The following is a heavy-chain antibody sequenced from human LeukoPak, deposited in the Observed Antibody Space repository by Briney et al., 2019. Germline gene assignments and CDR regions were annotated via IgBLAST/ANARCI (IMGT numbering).Heavy chain of an antibody. V-gene: IGHV1-2*02. D-gene: IGHD3-9*01. CDR2: INPNSGGT. Sequence: ASVKVSCKASGYTFTGYYMHWVRQAPGQGLEWMGWINPNSGGTNYAQKFQGGVTMTRDTSISTAYMELSRLRSDDTAVYYCARDILTGYYKPDDYWGQGTLVTVSS. CDR3: ARDILTGYYKPDDY. CDR1: GYTFTGYY. J-gene: IGHJ4*02.